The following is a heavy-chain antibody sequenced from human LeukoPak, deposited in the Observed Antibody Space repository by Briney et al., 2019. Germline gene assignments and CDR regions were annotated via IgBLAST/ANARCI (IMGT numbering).Heavy chain of an antibody. CDR3: ARAGAYGGNPLDY. CDR1: GFTSSSYA. V-gene: IGHV3-23*01. Sequence: PGGSLRLSCAASGFTSSSYALNWVRQAPGKGLEWVATVSGSGDRMYHADSVKGRFTISRDNSKNTIYLQMNSLRAEDTALYYCARAGAYGGNPLDYWGQGTLVTVSS. CDR2: VSGSGDRM. J-gene: IGHJ4*02. D-gene: IGHD4-23*01.